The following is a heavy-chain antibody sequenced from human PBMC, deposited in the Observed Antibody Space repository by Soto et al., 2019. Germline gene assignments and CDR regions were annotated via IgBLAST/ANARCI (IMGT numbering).Heavy chain of an antibody. D-gene: IGHD3-22*01. CDR3: ARSRYYDTTGYYPFYYYYCGMDV. CDR2: TFPGNSET. Sequence: GESLKISCKGSGYSFTNYWIGWVRQMSGKGLEWMGITFPGNSETRYSPSFQGHVTISADRSISTVYLQWNSLKASDTALYYCARSRYYDTTGYYPFYYYYCGMDVWGQGTTVTVSS. CDR1: GYSFTNYW. V-gene: IGHV5-51*01. J-gene: IGHJ6*02.